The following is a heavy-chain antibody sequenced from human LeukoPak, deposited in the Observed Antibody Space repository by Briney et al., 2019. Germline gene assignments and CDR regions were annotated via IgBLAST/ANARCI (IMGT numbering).Heavy chain of an antibody. CDR2: INPSGGST. D-gene: IGHD2-8*01. CDR3: AREGTPAKGIVLMVYAVNWFDP. Sequence: ASVKVSCKASGYTFTSYYMHWVRQAPGQGLEWMGIINPSGGSTSYAQEFQGRVTMTRDTSTSTVYMELSSLRSEDTAVYYCAREGTPAKGIVLMVYAVNWFDPWGQGTLVTVSS. J-gene: IGHJ5*02. CDR1: GYTFTSYY. V-gene: IGHV1-46*01.